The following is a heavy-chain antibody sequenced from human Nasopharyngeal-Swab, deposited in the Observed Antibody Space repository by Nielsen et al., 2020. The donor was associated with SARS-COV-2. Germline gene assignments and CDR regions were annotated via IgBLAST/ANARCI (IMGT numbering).Heavy chain of an antibody. Sequence: ASVKVSCKASGYTFTSYAMHWVRQAPGQRLEWMGWINAGNGNTKYSRKFQGRVTITRDTSASTAYMELSSLRSEDTAVYYCARDRAYSNYATYMDVWGKGTTVTVSS. D-gene: IGHD4-11*01. CDR3: ARDRAYSNYATYMDV. J-gene: IGHJ6*03. CDR1: GYTFTSYA. V-gene: IGHV1-3*01. CDR2: INAGNGNT.